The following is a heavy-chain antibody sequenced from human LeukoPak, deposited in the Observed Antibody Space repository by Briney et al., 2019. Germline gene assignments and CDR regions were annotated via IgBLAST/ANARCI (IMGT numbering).Heavy chain of an antibody. J-gene: IGHJ6*02. Sequence: GASVKVSCKASGGTFSSYAISWVRQAPGQGLEWMGWISSYNGNTNYAQKLQGRVTMTADTSTSTAYMELRSLRSDDTAVYYFARRGGDYYYDRHCMDVWGQGTTVTVSS. D-gene: IGHD3-22*01. CDR1: GGTFSSYA. V-gene: IGHV1-18*01. CDR3: ARRGGDYYYDRHCMDV. CDR2: ISSYNGNT.